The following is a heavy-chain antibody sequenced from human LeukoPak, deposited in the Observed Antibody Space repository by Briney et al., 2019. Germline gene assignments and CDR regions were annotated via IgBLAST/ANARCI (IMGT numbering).Heavy chain of an antibody. Sequence: PGGSLRLSCATSGFTFNNYNMNWVRQAPGRALEWVSSITSSGTYIFYADSVKGRFTISRDNAKNSLYLQMNSLGPEDTAVYYCARDPYSGNYGNNYYYYMDVWGKGTTVTISS. CDR1: GFTFNNYN. D-gene: IGHD1-26*01. CDR3: ARDPYSGNYGNNYYYYMDV. CDR2: ITSSGTYI. V-gene: IGHV3-21*01. J-gene: IGHJ6*03.